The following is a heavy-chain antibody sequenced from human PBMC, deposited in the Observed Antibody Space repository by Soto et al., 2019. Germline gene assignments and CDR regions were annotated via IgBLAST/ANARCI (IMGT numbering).Heavy chain of an antibody. Sequence: GGSLRLSCAASGFTFSSYWMHWVRQAPGKGLEWVSAMTTTGNYIYYADSVKGRFTISRDNAKNSLYLQMNSLRAEDTAVYYCARDEDASPYFYGMDVWGQGTTVTVSS. CDR3: ARDEDASPYFYGMDV. CDR2: MTTTGNYI. CDR1: GFTFSSYW. J-gene: IGHJ6*02. V-gene: IGHV3-21*06. D-gene: IGHD2-15*01.